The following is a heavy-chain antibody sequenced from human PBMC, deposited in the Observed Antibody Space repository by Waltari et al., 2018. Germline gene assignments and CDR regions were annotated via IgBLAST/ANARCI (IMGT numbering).Heavy chain of an antibody. CDR2: IYTSGST. CDR1: GGSISSVSYY. V-gene: IGHV4-61*02. Sequence: QVQLQESGPGLVKPSQTLSLTCTVSGGSISSVSYYWSWIRQPAGKGLEWIGRIYTSGSTNYNPSLKSRVTISVDTSKNQFSLKLSSVTAADTAVYYCAREELKYQLYYYYGMDVWGQGTTVTVSS. J-gene: IGHJ6*02. CDR3: AREELKYQLYYYYGMDV. D-gene: IGHD2-2*01.